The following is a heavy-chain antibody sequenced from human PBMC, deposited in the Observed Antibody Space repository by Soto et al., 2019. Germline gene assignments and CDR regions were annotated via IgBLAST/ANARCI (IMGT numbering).Heavy chain of an antibody. CDR1: GFTFDDYA. V-gene: IGHV3-43D*04. CDR2: ISWDGGST. CDR3: AKDRVVEAYYYGMDV. J-gene: IGHJ6*02. D-gene: IGHD2-2*01. Sequence: GGSLRLSCAASGFTFDDYAMHWVRQAPGKGLEWVSLISWDGGSTYYADSVKGRFTISRDNSKNSLYLQMNSLRAEDTALYYCAKDRVVEAYYYGMDVWGQGTTVTAP.